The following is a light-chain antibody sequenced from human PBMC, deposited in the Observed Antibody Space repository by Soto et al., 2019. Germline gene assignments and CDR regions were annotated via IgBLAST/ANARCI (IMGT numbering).Light chain of an antibody. CDR1: QTISSW. V-gene: IGKV1-5*03. CDR3: QHYDSYSEA. Sequence: IQMPQSPSTLSGSVGAXVTITCRASQTISSWLAWYQKKPGKAPKLMIYKASTLKSGVPSRFSGSGSGTEFTLTISSLQPDDFATYYCQHYDSYSEALGQGTKVDIK. J-gene: IGKJ1*01. CDR2: KAS.